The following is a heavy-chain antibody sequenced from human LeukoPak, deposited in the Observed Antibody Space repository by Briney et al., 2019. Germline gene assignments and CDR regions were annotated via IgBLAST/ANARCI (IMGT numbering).Heavy chain of an antibody. CDR3: ARGVVTAPQTFDY. CDR1: GGSISSYY. CDR2: IYYSGST. V-gene: IGHV4-59*01. D-gene: IGHD2-21*02. Sequence: PSETLSLTCSVSGGSISSYYWGWIRQPPGKGLEWIGYIYYSGSTNYNPSLKSRVTISVDTSKNQFSLKLSSVTAADTAVYYCARGVVTAPQTFDYWGQGTLVTVSS. J-gene: IGHJ4*02.